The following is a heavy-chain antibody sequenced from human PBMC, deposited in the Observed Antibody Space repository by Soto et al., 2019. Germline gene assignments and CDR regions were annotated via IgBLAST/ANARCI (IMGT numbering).Heavy chain of an antibody. CDR1: GFSLSNARMG. J-gene: IGHJ4*02. V-gene: IGHV2-26*01. CDR2: IFSNDEK. D-gene: IGHD1-1*01. CDR3: ARLTSTTGTTSLDY. Sequence: QVTLKEAGRVLVKPTETLTLTCSVSGFSLSNARMGVSWIRQPPGKALEWLAHIFSNDEKSYSTSLKSRLTISKDTSKSQVVLTMTNMDPVDTATYYCARLTSTTGTTSLDYWGQGSMVTVSS.